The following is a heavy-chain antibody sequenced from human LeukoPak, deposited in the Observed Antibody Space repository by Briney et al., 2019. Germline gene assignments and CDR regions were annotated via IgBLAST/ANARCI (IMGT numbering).Heavy chain of an antibody. CDR2: IYSGGST. CDR3: ARDLDDDVFDI. J-gene: IGHJ3*02. CDR1: GFTVSSNH. Sequence: GGSLRLSCAASGFTVSSNHVSWVRQAPGKGLEWVSVIYSGGSTYYADSVKGRFTSSRDNSKNTLYLQMNSLRVEDTAVYYCARDLDDDVFDIWGQGTMVTVSS. V-gene: IGHV3-66*01. D-gene: IGHD1-1*01.